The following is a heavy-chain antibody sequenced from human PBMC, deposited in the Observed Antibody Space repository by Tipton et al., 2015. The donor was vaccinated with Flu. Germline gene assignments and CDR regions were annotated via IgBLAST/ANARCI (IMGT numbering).Heavy chain of an antibody. J-gene: IGHJ4*02. Sequence: QLVQSGAEVKKPGASVKVSCKASGYNFNTYGISWVRQAPGQGLEWMGWNSAYTDNRNYAQRFQGRVTMTTDTSTNTAFMELRSLTSDDTAVYYCARDMTQGVVIIPPAKRFDVWGQGTLVTVSS. CDR2: NSAYTDNR. V-gene: IGHV1-18*01. CDR1: GYNFNTYG. CDR3: ARDMTQGVVIIPPAKRFDV. D-gene: IGHD3-3*01.